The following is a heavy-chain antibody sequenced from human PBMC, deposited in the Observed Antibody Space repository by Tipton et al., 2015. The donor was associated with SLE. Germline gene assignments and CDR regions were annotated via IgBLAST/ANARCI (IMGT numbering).Heavy chain of an antibody. V-gene: IGHV3-73*01. CDR3: ARDHYGDYVSGYFDY. J-gene: IGHJ4*02. Sequence: SLRLSCAASGFTFSGSAMHWVRQASGKGLEWVGRIRSKANSYATAYAASVKGRFTISRDNSKNTLYLQMNSLRAEDTAVYYCARDHYGDYVSGYFDYWGQGTLVTVSS. D-gene: IGHD4-17*01. CDR1: GFTFSGSA. CDR2: IRSKANSYAT.